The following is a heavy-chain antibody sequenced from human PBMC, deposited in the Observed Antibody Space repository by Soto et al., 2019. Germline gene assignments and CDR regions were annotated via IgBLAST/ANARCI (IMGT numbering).Heavy chain of an antibody. D-gene: IGHD6-19*01. Sequence: QVQLVQSAAEIKKPASSVKVSCKASGGSDVFNNYPVSWVRQAPGQGVEWMGAIITMFNTADYAQRFLGRDTITADEFTRTVYTELTSLTSDDTAVYYCARHYPTAVSGAGWFDTWGQGTLVTVSS. V-gene: IGHV1-69*01. CDR1: GGSDVFNNYP. CDR2: IITMFNTA. CDR3: ARHYPTAVSGAGWFDT. J-gene: IGHJ5*02.